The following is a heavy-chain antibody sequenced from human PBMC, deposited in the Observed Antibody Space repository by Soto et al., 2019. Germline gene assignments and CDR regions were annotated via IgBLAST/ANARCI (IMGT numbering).Heavy chain of an antibody. CDR3: GRDTYEFWTSYWFDP. D-gene: IGHD3-3*01. Sequence: ASVKVSCKTSGYTFNTYGTNWVRQAPGQGLELMGWISAYDGKTTYAEKFQGRVTLTTDTSTSTAYMELRSLRSDDTAIYYCGRDTYEFWTSYWFDPWGQGTPVTVSS. J-gene: IGHJ5*02. CDR1: GYTFNTYG. CDR2: ISAYDGKT. V-gene: IGHV1-18*01.